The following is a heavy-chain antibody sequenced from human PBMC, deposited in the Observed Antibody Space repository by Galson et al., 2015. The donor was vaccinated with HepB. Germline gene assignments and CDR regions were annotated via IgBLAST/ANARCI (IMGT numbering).Heavy chain of an antibody. V-gene: IGHV1-69*13. CDR1: GGTFSSYT. CDR3: ARDRDDCSSTSCFGADY. CDR2: IIPIFGTA. J-gene: IGHJ4*02. D-gene: IGHD2-2*01. Sequence: SVKVSCKASGGTFSSYTISWVRQAPGQGLEWMGGIIPIFGTANYAQKFQGRVTITADESTSTAYMELSSLRSEDTAVYYCARDRDDCSSTSCFGADYWGQRTLVTVSS.